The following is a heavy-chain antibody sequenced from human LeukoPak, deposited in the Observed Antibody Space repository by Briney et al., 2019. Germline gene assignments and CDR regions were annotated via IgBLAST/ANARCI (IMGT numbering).Heavy chain of an antibody. Sequence: SLRLSCAASGYTFDDYAMHWVRQAPGKGLKWFSGISWNSGSIGYADSVKGRFTISRDNAKNSLYLQMNSLRAEDTALYYCAKDIAAAGSDAFDIWGQGTMVTVSS. CDR2: ISWNSGSI. CDR1: GYTFDDYA. J-gene: IGHJ3*02. CDR3: AKDIAAAGSDAFDI. D-gene: IGHD6-13*01. V-gene: IGHV3-9*01.